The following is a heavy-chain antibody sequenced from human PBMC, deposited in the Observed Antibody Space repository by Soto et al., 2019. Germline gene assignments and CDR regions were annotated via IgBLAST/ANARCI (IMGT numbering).Heavy chain of an antibody. Sequence: GGSLRLSCAASGFTFSSYSMNWVRQAPGKGLEWVSSISSSSSYIYYADSVKGRFTISRDNTKNSLYLQMNSLRAEDTAVYYCVREATYYDFWSGYSSAFDIWGQGTMVTVSS. D-gene: IGHD3-3*01. J-gene: IGHJ3*02. CDR2: ISSSSSYI. CDR3: VREATYYDFWSGYSSAFDI. V-gene: IGHV3-21*01. CDR1: GFTFSSYS.